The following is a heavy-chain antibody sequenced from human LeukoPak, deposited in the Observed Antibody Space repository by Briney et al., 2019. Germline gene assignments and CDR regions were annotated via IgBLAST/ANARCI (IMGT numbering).Heavy chain of an antibody. V-gene: IGHV3-23*01. Sequence: PGGALRLSCTASGFTFSSYALSWVRQAPGKGLEWVSAISADGGDTYYADSVKGRFTISRDNSKNTLDLHMNSLRAEDTAVYYCANWQSGSRVFFDYWGHGTLVTVSS. CDR2: ISADGGDT. J-gene: IGHJ4*01. CDR1: GFTFSSYA. CDR3: ANWQSGSRVFFDY. D-gene: IGHD1-26*01.